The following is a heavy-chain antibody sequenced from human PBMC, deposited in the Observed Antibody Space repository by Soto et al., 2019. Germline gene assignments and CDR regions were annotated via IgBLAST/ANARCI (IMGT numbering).Heavy chain of an antibody. CDR1: GGSISSSSYY. Sequence: SETLSLTCTVSGGSISSSSYYWGWLRQPPGKGLEWIGSIYYSGGTYYNPSRKSRATISVDKSKNQFSLKLSSVTAADTAVYYCAADYGSGGSWGQGTLVTVSS. CDR2: IYYSGGT. CDR3: AADYGSGGS. D-gene: IGHD3-10*01. J-gene: IGHJ4*02. V-gene: IGHV4-39*07.